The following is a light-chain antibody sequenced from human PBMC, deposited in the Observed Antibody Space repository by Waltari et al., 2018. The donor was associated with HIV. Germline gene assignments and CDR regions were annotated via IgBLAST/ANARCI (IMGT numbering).Light chain of an antibody. J-gene: IGLJ2*01. CDR1: SSDIGAYEY. V-gene: IGLV2-14*03. Sequence: QSALTQPASVSGSPGQSITISCTGTSSDIGAYEYSSWYRQHPDKAPQLLIYDVFYRPSGVSHRFSGSKSGNTASLTISGLQAEDEAVYSCSSYTTTNTIIFGGGTKLTVL. CDR3: SSYTTTNTII. CDR2: DVF.